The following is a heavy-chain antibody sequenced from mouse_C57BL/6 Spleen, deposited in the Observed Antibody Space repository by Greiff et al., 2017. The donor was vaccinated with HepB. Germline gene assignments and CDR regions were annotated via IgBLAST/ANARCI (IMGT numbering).Heavy chain of an antibody. J-gene: IGHJ2*01. CDR2: IYPGDGDT. CDR3: ARRDSSGYVNYFDY. D-gene: IGHD3-2*02. Sequence: QVQLQQSGPELVKPGASVKISCKASGYAFSSSWMNWVKQRPGKGLEWIGRIYPGDGDTNYNGKFKGKATLTADKSSSTAYMQLSSLTSEDSAVYFCARRDSSGYVNYFDYWGQGTTLTVSS. V-gene: IGHV1-82*01. CDR1: GYAFSSSW.